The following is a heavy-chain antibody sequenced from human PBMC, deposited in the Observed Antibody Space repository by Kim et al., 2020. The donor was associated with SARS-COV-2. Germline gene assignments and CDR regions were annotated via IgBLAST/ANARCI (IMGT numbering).Heavy chain of an antibody. V-gene: IGHV3-30*04. CDR3: ARWGQPAAAAAVGAAAIPPFDY. D-gene: IGHD2-2*02. Sequence: GGSLRLSCAASGFTFSSYAMHWVRQAPGKGLEWVAVISYDGSNKYYADSVKGRFTISRDNSKNTLYLQMNSLRAEDTAVYYCARWGQPAAAAAVGAAAIPPFDYWGQGTLVTVSS. J-gene: IGHJ4*02. CDR2: ISYDGSNK. CDR1: GFTFSSYA.